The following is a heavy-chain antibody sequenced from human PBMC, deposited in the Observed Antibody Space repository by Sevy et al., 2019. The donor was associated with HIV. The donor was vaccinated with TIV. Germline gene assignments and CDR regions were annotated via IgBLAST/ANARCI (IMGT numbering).Heavy chain of an antibody. V-gene: IGHV3-21*01. Sequence: LGGSLRLSCAASGFAFSSFYMNWVRQAPGKGLEWVSSISVSSSYIYYADSLKGRFTISRDNAKNSLYLQMNSLRAEDTALYYCARDTGGGSGSLDSWGQGTLVTVSS. D-gene: IGHD3-10*01. J-gene: IGHJ4*02. CDR3: ARDTGGGSGSLDS. CDR1: GFAFSSFY. CDR2: ISVSSSYI.